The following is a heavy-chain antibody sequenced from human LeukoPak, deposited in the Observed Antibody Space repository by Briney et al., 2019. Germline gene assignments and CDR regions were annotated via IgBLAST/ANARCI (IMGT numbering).Heavy chain of an antibody. Sequence: ASVKASCKASGYTFTSYYMHWVRQAPGQGLERMGIINPSGGSTSYAQKFQGRVTMTRDTSTSTVYMELSSLRSEDTAVYYCARDPHGDYYFDYWGQGTLVTVSS. CDR2: INPSGGST. CDR1: GYTFTSYY. D-gene: IGHD4-17*01. V-gene: IGHV1-46*01. CDR3: ARDPHGDYYFDY. J-gene: IGHJ4*02.